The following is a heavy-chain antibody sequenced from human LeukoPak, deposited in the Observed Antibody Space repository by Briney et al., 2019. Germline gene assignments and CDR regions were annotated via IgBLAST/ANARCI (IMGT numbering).Heavy chain of an antibody. V-gene: IGHV3-7*01. J-gene: IGHJ4*02. Sequence: GGSLRLSCEASGFTFRDYWMTWVRQAPGKGLEWVANVKQDGTEKFYVDSVKGRFTISRDNGRNSLYLQMNSLRVEGTAIYYCARAGGTSWADYWGQGTLATVSS. D-gene: IGHD6-13*01. CDR1: GFTFRDYW. CDR3: ARAGGTSWADY. CDR2: VKQDGTEK.